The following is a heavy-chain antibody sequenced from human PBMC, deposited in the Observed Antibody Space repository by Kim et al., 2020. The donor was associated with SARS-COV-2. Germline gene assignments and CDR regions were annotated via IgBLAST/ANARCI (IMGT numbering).Heavy chain of an antibody. Sequence: GGSLRLSCAASGFTFSSYGMHWVRQAPGKGLEWVAVISYDGSNKYYADSVKGRFTISRDNSKNTLYLQMNSLRAEDTAVYYCAKGWGAAAGLDYWGQGTLVTVSS. V-gene: IGHV3-30*18. J-gene: IGHJ4*02. CDR3: AKGWGAAAGLDY. CDR1: GFTFSSYG. CDR2: ISYDGSNK. D-gene: IGHD6-13*01.